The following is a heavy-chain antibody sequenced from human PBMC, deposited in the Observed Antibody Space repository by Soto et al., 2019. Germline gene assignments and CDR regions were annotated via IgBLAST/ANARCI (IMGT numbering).Heavy chain of an antibody. CDR2: IVVVSGNT. CDR3: AADYYDTNGYYYDY. D-gene: IGHD3-22*01. V-gene: IGHV1-58*01. CDR1: GFTFISSA. Sequence: ASVKVSCKASGFTFISSAVQWVRQARGQRLEWIGWIVVVSGNTNYAQKFQERVTITRDMSTSTAYMELSSLRSEDTAVYYCAADYYDTNGYYYDYWGQGTLVTVSS. J-gene: IGHJ4*02.